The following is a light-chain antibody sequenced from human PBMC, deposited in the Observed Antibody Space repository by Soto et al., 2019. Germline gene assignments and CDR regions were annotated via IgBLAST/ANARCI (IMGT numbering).Light chain of an antibody. V-gene: IGKV3-20*01. CDR2: GAS. CDR3: QQYGSSPGYT. Sequence: EIVLTQSPGTLSLSPGERATLSCRASQSVSSSYLAWYQQKPGQAPRLLIYGASSRATGIPDRFSGSGSGTDFTLTIRRVEPEDFAVYYCQQYGSSPGYTFGQGTKLEIK. CDR1: QSVSSSY. J-gene: IGKJ2*01.